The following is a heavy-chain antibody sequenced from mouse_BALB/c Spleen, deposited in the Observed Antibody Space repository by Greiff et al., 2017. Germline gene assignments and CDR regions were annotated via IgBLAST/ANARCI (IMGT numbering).Heavy chain of an antibody. V-gene: IGHV5-17*02. CDR3: ARRQGGDYYAMDY. J-gene: IGHJ4*01. D-gene: IGHD6-1*01. CDR1: GFTFSSFG. CDR2: ISSGSSTI. Sequence: EVKVVESGGGLVQPGGSRKLSCAASGFTFSSFGMHWVRQAPEKGLEWVAYISSGSSTIYYADTVKGRFTISRDNPKNTLFLQMTSLRSEDTAMYYCARRQGGDYYAMDYWGQGTSVTVSS.